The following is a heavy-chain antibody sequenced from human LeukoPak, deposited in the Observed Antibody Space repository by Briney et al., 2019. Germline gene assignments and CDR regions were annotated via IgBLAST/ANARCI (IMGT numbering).Heavy chain of an antibody. CDR2: TYYRSKWYN. CDR1: GDSVSTNSAT. Sequence: SQTLSLTCAISGDSVSTNSATWTWLRHSPSRGLEWLGTTYYRSKWYNYYAESMKSRITINPDTSKNQFSLQLNSVTPEDTAVYYCAREITGTRRNWFDPWGQGTMVTVSS. D-gene: IGHD1-7*01. V-gene: IGHV6-1*01. J-gene: IGHJ5*02. CDR3: AREITGTRRNWFDP.